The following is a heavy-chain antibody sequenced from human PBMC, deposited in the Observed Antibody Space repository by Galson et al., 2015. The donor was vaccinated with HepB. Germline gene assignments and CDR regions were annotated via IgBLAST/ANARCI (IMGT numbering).Heavy chain of an antibody. CDR2: VNADGSST. D-gene: IGHD2-8*01. CDR1: GFTFSSYW. V-gene: IGHV3-74*01. J-gene: IGHJ3*01. Sequence: SLRLSCAASGFTFSSYWMHWVRQAPGKGLVRVSRVNADGSSTNYADSVKGRFTISRDNAKNTLYVQMNSLRAEDTAVYYCARDRSCSNGVCKPAAFDVWGQGTMVTV. CDR3: ARDRSCSNGVCKPAAFDV.